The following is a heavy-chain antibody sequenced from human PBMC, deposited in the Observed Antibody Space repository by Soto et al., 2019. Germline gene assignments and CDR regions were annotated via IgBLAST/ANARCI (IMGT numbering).Heavy chain of an antibody. D-gene: IGHD5-12*01. J-gene: IGHJ3*02. CDR3: AREQWLGPGGGGTEPLDI. Sequence: QVQLVQSGAEVKKPGASVKISCEASGYSFTSQYVHWVRQAPGQGLEWMGIINPNGGSTTYAQKFQGRVTMTRDTSTSTVYMELSSLTSGDTAVYYCAREQWLGPGGGGTEPLDIWGQGTMVTVAS. CDR1: GYSFTSQY. CDR2: INPNGGST. V-gene: IGHV1-46*03.